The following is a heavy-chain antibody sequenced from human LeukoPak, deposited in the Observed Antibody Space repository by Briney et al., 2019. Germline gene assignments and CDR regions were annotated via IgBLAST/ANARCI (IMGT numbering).Heavy chain of an antibody. D-gene: IGHD3-22*01. V-gene: IGHV3-23*01. J-gene: IGHJ4*02. CDR2: ITSSGEGT. CDR3: AKDRPNYYGSNGHYYRRNSDY. Sequence: PGGSLRLSCAASGFTFNIYAMSWVRQAPGRGLEWVSSITSSGEGTWYSDSVKGRFTISRDNTKTTLYLQMNSLRAEDTAIYYCAKDRPNYYGSNGHYYRRNSDYWGQGTQVTVSS. CDR1: GFTFNIYA.